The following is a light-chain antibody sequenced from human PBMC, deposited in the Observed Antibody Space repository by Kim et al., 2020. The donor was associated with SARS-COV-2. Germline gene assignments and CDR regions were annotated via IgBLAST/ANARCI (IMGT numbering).Light chain of an antibody. J-gene: IGKJ3*01. V-gene: IGKV1-27*01. CDR3: QKYNSAPFT. Sequence: AAVGERVTITGRANQGFSNYLAWYQQKPGKVPKHLIYAASTLQSGVPSRFSGSGSGTDFTLTISSLQPEDVATYYCQKYNSAPFTFGPGTKVDIK. CDR1: QGFSNY. CDR2: AAS.